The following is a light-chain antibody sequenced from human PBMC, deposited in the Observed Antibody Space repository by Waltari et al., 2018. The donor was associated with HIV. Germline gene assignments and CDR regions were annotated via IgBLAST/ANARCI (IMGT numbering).Light chain of an antibody. CDR3: VAWDSSLNGYV. Sequence: QSVLTQPPSASGTPGQRVTISCSGSSSNIGSWTLHWYQQLPGAAPKLLIYSHNERPSGVPDRFSGSKSGTSASLAISGLQSEDEADYYCVAWDSSLNGYVFGTGTKVTVL. CDR2: SHN. J-gene: IGLJ1*01. V-gene: IGLV1-44*01. CDR1: SSNIGSWT.